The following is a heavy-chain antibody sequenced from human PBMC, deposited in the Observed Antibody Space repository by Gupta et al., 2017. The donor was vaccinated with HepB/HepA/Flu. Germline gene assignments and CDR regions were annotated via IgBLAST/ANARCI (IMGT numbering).Heavy chain of an antibody. CDR2: INSDGSST. CDR1: GFTFSSYW. CDR3: VRARNGSFDY. J-gene: IGHJ4*02. V-gene: IGHV3-74*01. Sequence: EVQLVESGGGLVQPGGSLRLSCAASGFTFSSYWMHWVRQAPGKGLVWVSRINSDGSSTNYADSVKGRFIISRDNAKNTLYLQMNSLRAEDTAVYYCVRARNGSFDYWGQGTLVTVSS. D-gene: IGHD3-10*01.